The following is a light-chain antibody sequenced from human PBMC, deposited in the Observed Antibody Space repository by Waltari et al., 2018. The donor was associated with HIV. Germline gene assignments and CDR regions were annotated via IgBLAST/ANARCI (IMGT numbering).Light chain of an antibody. CDR1: QSVGSA. CDR3: QQYNKWPLT. J-gene: IGKJ4*01. V-gene: IGKV3-15*01. Sequence: EIVMTQSPATLSVSPGERVALSCRASQSVGSALAWYQQKPGQVPRLLIYGASTRATGVSARFSGSGSETEFTLTISSLQSEDFAVYYCQQYNKWPLTFGGGTKVEIK. CDR2: GAS.